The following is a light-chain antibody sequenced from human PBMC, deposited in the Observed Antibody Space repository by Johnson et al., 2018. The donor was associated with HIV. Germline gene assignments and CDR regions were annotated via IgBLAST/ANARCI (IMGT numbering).Light chain of an antibody. J-gene: IGLJ1*01. CDR1: TSNIESNY. CDR3: GTWDSSLSPHYV. CDR2: ENN. Sequence: QSVLTQPPSVSAAPGQKVTISCSGTTSNIESNYVSWYQHLPGTAPKLLLYENNKRPSGIPYRFSGSKSGTSATLGITGLQTGDEADYYCGTWDSSLSPHYVFGTGTKVTVL. V-gene: IGLV1-51*02.